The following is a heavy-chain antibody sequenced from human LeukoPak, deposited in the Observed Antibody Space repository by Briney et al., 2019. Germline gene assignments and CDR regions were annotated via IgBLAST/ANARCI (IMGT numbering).Heavy chain of an antibody. J-gene: IGHJ5*02. CDR2: IYYSGST. D-gene: IGHD1-26*01. CDR3: AGHEYSGSYYGLSWFDP. CDR1: GDSISNYY. Sequence: PSETLSLTCTVSGDSISNYYWGWIRQPPGKGLERIASIYYSGSTYYNPSLKSRVTISVDTSKNQLSLKLSSLTAADTAVYYCAGHEYSGSYYGLSWFDPWGQGTLVTVSS. V-gene: IGHV4-39*01.